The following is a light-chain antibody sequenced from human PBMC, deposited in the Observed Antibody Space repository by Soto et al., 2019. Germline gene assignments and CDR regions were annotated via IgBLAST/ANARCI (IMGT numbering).Light chain of an antibody. J-gene: IGKJ4*01. CDR2: DAP. CDR1: QGVSSF. Sequence: EIVLTQSPATLSLSPGERATLSCRASQGVSSFLAWCQRKLGQAPRLLIYDAPNRATGIPARFSGSGPGTYFTLTISSLEPEDFALYYCQHRSNWHGLTVGGGTKVEIK. V-gene: IGKV3D-11*01. CDR3: QHRSNWHGLT.